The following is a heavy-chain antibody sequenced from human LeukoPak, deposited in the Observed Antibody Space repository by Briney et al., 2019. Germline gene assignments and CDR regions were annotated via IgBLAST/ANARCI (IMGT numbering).Heavy chain of an antibody. CDR1: GYTFTNYG. V-gene: IGHV1-18*01. D-gene: IGHD2-2*02. Sequence: ASVKVSCKASGYTFTNYGFTWVRQAPGQGLEWMGWFSAYNGNTDYAQIFRGRVSMTRDISTSTAYMELRSLRSDDTAVYYCARCLGTSCNNFDYWGQGTLVTVSS. CDR3: ARCLGTSCNNFDY. CDR2: FSAYNGNT. J-gene: IGHJ4*02.